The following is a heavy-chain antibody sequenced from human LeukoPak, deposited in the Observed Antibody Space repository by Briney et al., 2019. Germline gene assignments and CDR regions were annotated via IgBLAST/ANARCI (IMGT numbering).Heavy chain of an antibody. J-gene: IGHJ4*02. CDR3: ARERDRYDISTWRFNY. CDR2: IKSKSDGETT. CDR1: GFTFSNAW. V-gene: IGHV3-15*01. D-gene: IGHD3-9*01. Sequence: GRSLTLASAASGFTFSNAWMSWVSQAPGKGLEWVGRIKSKSDGETTDNAAPVKGRFTISRDDSKNTLYLQMNSLKTDATAVYYCARERDRYDISTWRFNYWGQGALVTVSS.